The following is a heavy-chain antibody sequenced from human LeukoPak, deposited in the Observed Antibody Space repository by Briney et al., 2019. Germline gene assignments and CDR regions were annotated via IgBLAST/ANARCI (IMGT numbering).Heavy chain of an antibody. D-gene: IGHD4-23*01. CDR2: IWYDGSNK. V-gene: IGHV3-33*01. CDR1: GFTFSSYG. CDR3: ARSLDYGGHCFFDY. Sequence: GRSLRLSCAASGFTFSSYGMHWVRQAPGKGLEWVAVIWYDGSNKYYADSVKGRFTISRDNSKNTLYLQMNSLRAEDTAVYYCARSLDYGGHCFFDYWGQGTLVTVSS. J-gene: IGHJ4*02.